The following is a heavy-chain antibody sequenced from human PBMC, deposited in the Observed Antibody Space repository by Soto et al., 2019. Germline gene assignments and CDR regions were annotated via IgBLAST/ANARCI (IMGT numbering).Heavy chain of an antibody. Sequence: ASVKVSCKASGYTFTSYAIHWVRQAPGQRLEWMGWINAGNGNTKYSQKFQGRVTITRDTSASTAYMELSSLRSEDTAVYYCARGDDYGDYYYYGMDVWGQGTTVTVSS. V-gene: IGHV1-3*01. D-gene: IGHD4-17*01. CDR2: INAGNGNT. CDR3: ARGDDYGDYYYYGMDV. J-gene: IGHJ6*02. CDR1: GYTFTSYA.